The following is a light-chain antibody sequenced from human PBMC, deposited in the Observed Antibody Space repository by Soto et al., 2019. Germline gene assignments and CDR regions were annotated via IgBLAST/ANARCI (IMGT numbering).Light chain of an antibody. Sequence: EIVLTQSPAPLSLSPGERATLSCRASQSVSSIYLAWYQQKPGQAPRLLIYGASSRATGIPDRFSGSGSGTDFTLTISRLEPEDFAVYYCQQYGSSALTFGGGTKVDIK. CDR1: QSVSSIY. CDR2: GAS. V-gene: IGKV3-20*01. J-gene: IGKJ4*01. CDR3: QQYGSSALT.